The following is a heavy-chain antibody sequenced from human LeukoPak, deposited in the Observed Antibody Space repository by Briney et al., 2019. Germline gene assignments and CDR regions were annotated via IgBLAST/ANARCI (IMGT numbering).Heavy chain of an antibody. CDR2: ISYDGSNK. Sequence: GGSLRLSCAASGFTFSSYAMHWVRQAPGKGLEWVAVISYDGSNKYYADSVKGRFTISRDNSKNTLYLQMNSLRAEDTAVYYCASWVEMVFFDYWGQGTLVTVSS. CDR3: ASWVEMVFFDY. CDR1: GFTFSSYA. D-gene: IGHD5-24*01. V-gene: IGHV3-30-3*01. J-gene: IGHJ4*02.